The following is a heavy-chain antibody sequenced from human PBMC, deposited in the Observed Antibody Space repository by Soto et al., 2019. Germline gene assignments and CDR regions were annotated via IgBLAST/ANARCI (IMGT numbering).Heavy chain of an antibody. CDR1: GFTFDDYA. CDR2: ISWNSGSI. D-gene: IGHD6-19*01. Sequence: PGGSLRLSCAASGFTFDDYAMHWVRQAPGKGLEWVSGISWNSGSIGYADSVKGRFTISRDNAKNSLYLQMNSLRAEDTALDYWAKGWSSGWYYFDYWGQGTLVTVSS. J-gene: IGHJ4*02. CDR3: AKGWSSGWYYFDY. V-gene: IGHV3-9*01.